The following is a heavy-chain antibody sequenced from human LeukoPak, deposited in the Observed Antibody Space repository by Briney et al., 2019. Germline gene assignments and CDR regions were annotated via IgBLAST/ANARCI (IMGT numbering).Heavy chain of an antibody. CDR2: IYYSGST. Sequence: SETLSLTCTVSGGSISSSSYYWGWIRQPPGKGLEWIGSIYYSGSTYYNPSLKSRVTISVDTSKNQFSLKLSSVTAADTAVYYCATHSGIAAAGSPWFDPWAREPWSPSPQ. V-gene: IGHV4-39*01. J-gene: IGHJ5*02. CDR3: ATHSGIAAAGSPWFDP. CDR1: GGSISSSSYY. D-gene: IGHD6-13*01.